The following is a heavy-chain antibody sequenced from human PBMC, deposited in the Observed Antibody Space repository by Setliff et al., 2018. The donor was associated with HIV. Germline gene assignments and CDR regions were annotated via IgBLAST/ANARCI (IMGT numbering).Heavy chain of an antibody. CDR1: GYTFTSYA. D-gene: IGHD1-1*01. Sequence: GASVQVSCKASGYTFTSYAMHWVRQAPGQRLEWMGWINAGNGNTKYSQKFQGRVTITRDTSASTAYMELSSLRSEDTAVYYCARAERWPMGRYFDYWGQGTLVTVSS. CDR2: INAGNGNT. J-gene: IGHJ4*02. V-gene: IGHV1-3*01. CDR3: ARAERWPMGRYFDY.